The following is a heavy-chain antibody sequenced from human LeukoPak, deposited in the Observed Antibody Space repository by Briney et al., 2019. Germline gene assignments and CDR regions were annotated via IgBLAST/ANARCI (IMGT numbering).Heavy chain of an antibody. J-gene: IGHJ4*02. CDR2: IYYSGST. CDR3: AREGDSSGWYFDY. D-gene: IGHD6-19*01. V-gene: IGHV4-59*01. CDR1: GGSITRDY. Sequence: SETLSLTCTVSGGSITRDYWSWIRQPPGKGLEWIGYIYYSGSTNYNPSLKSRVTMSVDTSKNQFSLKLSSVTAADTAVYYCAREGDSSGWYFDYWGQGTLVTVSS.